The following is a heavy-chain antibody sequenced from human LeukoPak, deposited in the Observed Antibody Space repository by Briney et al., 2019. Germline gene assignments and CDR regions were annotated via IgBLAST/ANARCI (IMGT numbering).Heavy chain of an antibody. Sequence: SVKVSCKASGGTFSSYAISWVRQAPGQGLERMGGIIPIFGTANYAQKFQGRVTITTDESTSTAYMELSSLRSEDTAVYYCARVGDSSGYYFDYWGQGTLVTVSS. CDR2: IIPIFGTA. V-gene: IGHV1-69*05. D-gene: IGHD3-22*01. CDR1: GGTFSSYA. CDR3: ARVGDSSGYYFDY. J-gene: IGHJ4*02.